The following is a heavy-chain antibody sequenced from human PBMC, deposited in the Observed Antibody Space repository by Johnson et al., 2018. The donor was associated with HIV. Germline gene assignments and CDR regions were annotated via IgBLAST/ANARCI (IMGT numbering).Heavy chain of an antibody. J-gene: IGHJ3*02. CDR3: AGERGSVEYSSSFAFDI. V-gene: IGHV3-20*04. D-gene: IGHD6-6*01. Sequence: VQLVESGGGVVRPGGSLRLSCAASGFTFDDHGMSWVRQAPGKGLEWVSGINWNDGSTGYADSVKGRFTISRDNAKNSLYLQMNSLRAEDTALYYCAGERGSVEYSSSFAFDIWGQGTMVTV. CDR1: GFTFDDHG. CDR2: INWNDGST.